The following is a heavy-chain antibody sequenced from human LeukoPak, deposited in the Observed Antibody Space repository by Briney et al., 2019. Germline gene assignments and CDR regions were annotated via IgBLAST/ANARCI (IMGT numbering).Heavy chain of an antibody. CDR3: VFYDFWSGYDTSDI. CDR2: IWHDGSNK. D-gene: IGHD3-3*01. Sequence: GGSLRLSCVASGLIFSNYGMHWVRQAPGKGLEWVAVIWHDGSNKYYADSVRGRFTISRDNSKNTLYLQMTSLRAEDTAVYHCVFYDFWSGYDTSDIWGQGTLVTVSS. V-gene: IGHV3-33*01. CDR1: GLIFSNYG. J-gene: IGHJ3*02.